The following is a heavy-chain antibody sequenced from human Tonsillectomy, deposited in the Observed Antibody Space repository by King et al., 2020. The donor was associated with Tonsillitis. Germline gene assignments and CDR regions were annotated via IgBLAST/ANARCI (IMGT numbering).Heavy chain of an antibody. J-gene: IGHJ4*02. V-gene: IGHV4-59*01. D-gene: IGHD5-24*01. CDR1: GGSISTYY. Sequence: QLQESGPGLVKPSETLSLTCTVSGGSISTYYWNWIRQPPGKGLEWMGYIYYTGNTNYNPSLKGRVTILLDMSKNQFSLNLSSVTAADTAVYYCARAKVEMTSTSTLFDYWGQGTLVTVSS. CDR3: ARAKVEMTSTSTLFDY. CDR2: IYYTGNT.